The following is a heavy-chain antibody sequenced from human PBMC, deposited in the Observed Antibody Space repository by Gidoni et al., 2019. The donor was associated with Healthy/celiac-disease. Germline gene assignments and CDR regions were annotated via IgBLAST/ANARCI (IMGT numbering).Heavy chain of an antibody. CDR2: IDPSDSYT. J-gene: IGHJ5*02. CDR3: ASGSGWGSGWFDP. V-gene: IGHV5-10-1*03. CDR1: GYRFTSYW. Sequence: EVHLVQSGSEVKKPGESLRISCQGSGYRFTSYWISWGRQMPGKGLEWMGRIDPSDSYTNYSPSFQGHVTISADKSISNADLQWSSLKASDTAMYYWASGSGWGSGWFDPWGQGTLVTVSS. D-gene: IGHD6-19*01.